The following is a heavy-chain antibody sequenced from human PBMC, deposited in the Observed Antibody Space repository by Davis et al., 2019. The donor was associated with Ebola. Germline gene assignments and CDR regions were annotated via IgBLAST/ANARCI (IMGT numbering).Heavy chain of an antibody. CDR3: ARHTSYGGKTWFDP. J-gene: IGHJ5*02. Sequence: SETLSLTCTASGGSISNYYRRWIRQPPGKGLEWIAYIYYSGKTSYNPSLRSRVTILVDTLENQFSLRLTSVTAADTALYYCARHTSYGGKTWFDPWGQGTLVTVSS. CDR1: GGSISNYY. CDR2: IYYSGKT. D-gene: IGHD4-23*01. V-gene: IGHV4-59*08.